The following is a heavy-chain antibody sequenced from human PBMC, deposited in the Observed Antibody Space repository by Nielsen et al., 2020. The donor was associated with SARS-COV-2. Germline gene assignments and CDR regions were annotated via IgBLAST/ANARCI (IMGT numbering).Heavy chain of an antibody. Sequence: SVKVSCKASGGTFSSYAISWVRQAPGQRLEWMGRIIPILGIANYAQKFQGRVTITADKSTSTAYMELSSLRSEDTAVYYCARGGDGSHRWPFDYWGQGTLVTVSS. CDR3: ARGGDGSHRWPFDY. CDR2: IIPILGIA. CDR1: GGTFSSYA. V-gene: IGHV1-69*04. J-gene: IGHJ4*02. D-gene: IGHD1-26*01.